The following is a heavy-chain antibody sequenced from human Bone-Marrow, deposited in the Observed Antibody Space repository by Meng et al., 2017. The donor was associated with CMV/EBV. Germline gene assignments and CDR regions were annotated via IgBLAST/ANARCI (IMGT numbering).Heavy chain of an antibody. CDR1: GFTFNSYQ. V-gene: IGHV3-48*03. J-gene: IGHJ4*02. CDR2: ISSDGATI. CDR3: ARGKDPTYYDFWSGYYGFDY. D-gene: IGHD3-3*01. Sequence: GESLKISCAASGFTFNSYQMNWVRQAPGKGLEWVSYISSDGATIYYADSVKGRFTISRDNAKNSLYLQMNSLRAEDTAVYYCARGKDPTYYDFWSGYYGFDYWGQGTLVTVSS.